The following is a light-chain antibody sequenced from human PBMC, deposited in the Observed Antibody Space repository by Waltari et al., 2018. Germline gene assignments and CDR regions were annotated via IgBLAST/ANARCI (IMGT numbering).Light chain of an antibody. Sequence: DIQMTQSPSSVSAFVGDRVTITCRASQSISNWLAWYQQKPGKAPKLLIYGASDLHSGVPSRFSGSGAGTDFTLTISSLQAEDVAIYYCQQYVTTPSLTFGGGTKVEL. CDR3: QQYVTTPSLT. V-gene: IGKV1-12*01. J-gene: IGKJ4*01. CDR2: GAS. CDR1: QSISNW.